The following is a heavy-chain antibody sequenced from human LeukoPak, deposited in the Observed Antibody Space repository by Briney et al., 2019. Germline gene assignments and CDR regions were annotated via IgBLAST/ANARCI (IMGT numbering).Heavy chain of an antibody. CDR3: ARMGAIAGASANPDY. J-gene: IGHJ4*02. Sequence: SETLSLTCTVSGGSISSYYWSWTRQPPGKGLEWIGYIYYSGSTHYNPSLKSRVTISVDTSKNQFSLKLNSVTAADTAVYYCARMGAIAGASANPDYWGQGTLVTVSS. CDR2: IYYSGST. D-gene: IGHD4/OR15-4a*01. CDR1: GGSISSYY. V-gene: IGHV4-59*01.